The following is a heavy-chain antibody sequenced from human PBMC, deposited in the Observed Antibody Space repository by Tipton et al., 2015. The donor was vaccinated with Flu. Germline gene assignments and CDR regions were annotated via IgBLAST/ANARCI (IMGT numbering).Heavy chain of an antibody. D-gene: IGHD6-19*01. CDR2: ICPGSP. V-gene: IGHV4-38-2*01. CDR1: GGSIGSPYC. CDR3: ARPGEQWLSLNDAFDI. Sequence: TLSLTCSVSGGSIGSPYCWGWVRQPPGKGLEWIGNICPGSPHYNPSLKSRVTLSVDTSKNHFSLKLSSVTAADTAVYYCARPGEQWLSLNDAFDIWGQGTMVTVSA. J-gene: IGHJ3*02.